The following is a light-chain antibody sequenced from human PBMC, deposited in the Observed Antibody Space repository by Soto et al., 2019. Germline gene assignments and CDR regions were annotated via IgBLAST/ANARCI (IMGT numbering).Light chain of an antibody. Sequence: QSALTQPPSASGSPGQSVTISCTGTSSDVGGYNYVSWYQQHPGKAPKLMIYEVSKRPSGVPDRFSGSKSGNTASLTVSGLQGEGEGEYYRSLYGSSNHRVFRGGTKVTVL. V-gene: IGLV2-8*01. CDR2: EVS. CDR1: SSDVGGYNY. CDR3: SLYGSSNHRV. J-gene: IGLJ2*01.